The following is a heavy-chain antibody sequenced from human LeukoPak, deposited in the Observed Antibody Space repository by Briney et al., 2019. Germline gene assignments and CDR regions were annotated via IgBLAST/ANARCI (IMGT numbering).Heavy chain of an antibody. D-gene: IGHD6-19*01. CDR2: ISGSGGST. CDR3: ARVKVAGSAGYYFAMDV. J-gene: IGHJ6*02. CDR1: GFTLNSYV. Sequence: GGSLRLSCAASGFTLNSYVMSWVRQAPGRGLEWVSAISGSGGSTSYADSVKGRFTISRDNSKNTLYLQMNSLRGEDTAVYYCARVKVAGSAGYYFAMDVWGQGTTVTVSS. V-gene: IGHV3-23*01.